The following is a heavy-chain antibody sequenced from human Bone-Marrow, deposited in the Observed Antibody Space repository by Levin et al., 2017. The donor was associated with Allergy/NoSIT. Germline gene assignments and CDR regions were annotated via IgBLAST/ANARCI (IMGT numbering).Heavy chain of an antibody. D-gene: IGHD6-19*01. CDR3: ARESQWSFDY. Sequence: GGSLRLSCAASGFTFSDYYMGWIRQAPGKGLEWVSYMSSSGGAMYSADSVKGRFTISRDNAKNSLYLQMNSLRAEDTAVYYCARESQWSFDYWGQGTLVTVSS. CDR2: MSSSGGAM. J-gene: IGHJ4*02. V-gene: IGHV3-11*01. CDR1: GFTFSDYY.